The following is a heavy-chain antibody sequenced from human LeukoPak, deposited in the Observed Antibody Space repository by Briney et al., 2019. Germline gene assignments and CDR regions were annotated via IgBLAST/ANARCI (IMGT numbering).Heavy chain of an antibody. CDR3: ARHAPLVRGVIYYFDH. CDR2: IDPSDSYT. J-gene: IGHJ4*02. D-gene: IGHD3-10*01. Sequence: GESLRISCKVSGYRFTSYWINWVRQMPGKGLEWMGRIDPSDSYTKYSPSFQGHVTISADKSISTAYLQWSSLKASDTAMYYCARHAPLVRGVIYYFDHWGQGTLVTVSS. CDR1: GYRFTSYW. V-gene: IGHV5-10-1*01.